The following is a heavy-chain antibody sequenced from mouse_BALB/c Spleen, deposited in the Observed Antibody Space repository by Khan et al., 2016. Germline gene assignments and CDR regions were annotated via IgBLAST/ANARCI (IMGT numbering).Heavy chain of an antibody. CDR3: ARDSGSGLYYFDY. CDR2: IWAGGST. V-gene: IGHV2-9*02. Sequence: QVQLKESGPGLVAPSQSLSITCTVSGFSLTTYGIHWVRQPPGKGLEWLGIIWAGGSTNYKSALMSRLSISKDNSKNQVFLKMHSLQTDDTAMYSLARDSGSGLYYFDYWGQGTSLTVSS. D-gene: IGHD1-3*01. CDR1: GFSLTTYG. J-gene: IGHJ2*03.